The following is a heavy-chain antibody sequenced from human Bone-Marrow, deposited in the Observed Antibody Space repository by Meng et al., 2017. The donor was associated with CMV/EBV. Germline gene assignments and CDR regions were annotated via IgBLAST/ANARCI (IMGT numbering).Heavy chain of an antibody. J-gene: IGHJ4*02. CDR1: GGTFSSYT. Sequence: SVKVSCKASGGTFSSYTISWVRQAPGQGLEWMGRIIPILGIANYAQKFQGRVTITTDESTSTAYMELSSLRSEDTAVYYCARARGIAAAGTQGPFDYWGQGTLVTASS. D-gene: IGHD6-13*01. V-gene: IGHV1-69*02. CDR2: IIPILGIA. CDR3: ARARGIAAAGTQGPFDY.